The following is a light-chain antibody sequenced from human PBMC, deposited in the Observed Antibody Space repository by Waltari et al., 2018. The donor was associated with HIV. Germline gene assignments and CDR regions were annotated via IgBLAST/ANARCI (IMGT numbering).Light chain of an antibody. J-gene: IGLJ3*02. Sequence: SVLPQPPSASGTPGQRVTISCSGSTSNIGPNTGHWYRQLPGTTPQLLIHSNEQRPSGVPDRFSGSKSGTSASLAISGLQSEDEADYYCAAWDDTLNGWVFGGGTKLTVL. CDR3: AAWDDTLNGWV. CDR2: SNE. V-gene: IGLV1-44*01. CDR1: TSNIGPNT.